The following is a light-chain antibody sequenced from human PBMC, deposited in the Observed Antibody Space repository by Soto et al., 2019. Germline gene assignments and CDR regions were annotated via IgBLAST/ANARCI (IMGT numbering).Light chain of an antibody. Sequence: EIVMTQSPATLSVSPGERATLSCRASQSIRFNLAWYQQKLGQAPRLLIYGASTRATGIPARFSGSGSGTEFTLTISSLPSEDFAVYSCQQDHNWPPLTFGGGTKVEIK. CDR1: QSIRFN. J-gene: IGKJ4*01. CDR2: GAS. V-gene: IGKV3-15*01. CDR3: QQDHNWPPLT.